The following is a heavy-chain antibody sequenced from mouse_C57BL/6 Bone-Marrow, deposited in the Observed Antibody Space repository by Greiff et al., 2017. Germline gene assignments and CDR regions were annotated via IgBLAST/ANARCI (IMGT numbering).Heavy chain of an antibody. D-gene: IGHD2-1*01. CDR2: ISYDGSN. Sequence: DVKLQESGPGLVKPSQSLSLTCSVTGYSITSGYYWNWIRQFPGNKLEWMGYISYDGSNNYNPSLKNRISITRDTSKNQFFLKLNSVTTEDTATDYCAREGNYPYYFDYWGQGTTLTVSS. CDR1: GYSITSGYY. J-gene: IGHJ2*01. V-gene: IGHV3-6*01. CDR3: AREGNYPYYFDY.